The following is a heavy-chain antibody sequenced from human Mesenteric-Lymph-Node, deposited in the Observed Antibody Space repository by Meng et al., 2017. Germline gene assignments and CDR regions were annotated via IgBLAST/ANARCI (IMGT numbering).Heavy chain of an antibody. D-gene: IGHD4-17*01. Sequence: QVQLQGSGPGLVKPSGTLSLTCAVSGGSLSSRNWWSWVRQPPGKGLEWIGEIYHSGRTNYNPSVKSRVSMSVDKSQNHFSLRLSSVTAADTAVYYCTALYGDSISWGQGTLVTVSS. V-gene: IGHV4-4*02. J-gene: IGHJ4*02. CDR1: GGSLSSRNW. CDR2: IYHSGRT. CDR3: TALYGDSIS.